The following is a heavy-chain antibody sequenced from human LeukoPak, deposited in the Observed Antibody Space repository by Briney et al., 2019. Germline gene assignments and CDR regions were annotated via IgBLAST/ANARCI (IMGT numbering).Heavy chain of an antibody. CDR2: IGGSDSGT. CDR3: AKDYLDYYYYYGMDV. Sequence: VGSLRLSCAASGFTFSKYAMSWVRQAPGKGLEWGSGIGGSDSGTYYADTVKGRFTISRDNFKNTLYLQINGLRAEDTAVYYCAKDYLDYYYYYGMDVWGQGTTVTVSS. J-gene: IGHJ6*02. V-gene: IGHV3-23*01. CDR1: GFTFSKYA.